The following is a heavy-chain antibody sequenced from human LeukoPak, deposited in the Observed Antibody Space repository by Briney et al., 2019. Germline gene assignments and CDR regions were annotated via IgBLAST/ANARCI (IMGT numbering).Heavy chain of an antibody. D-gene: IGHD4-17*01. Sequence: GGSLRLSCAASGFTFSSYAMSWVRQAPGKGLEWVSAISGSGGSTYYADSVKGRFTISRDNSKNTLYLRMNSLRAEDTAVYYCARGYAEVTTSAFDIWGQGTMVTVSS. V-gene: IGHV3-23*01. J-gene: IGHJ3*02. CDR2: ISGSGGST. CDR3: ARGYAEVTTSAFDI. CDR1: GFTFSSYA.